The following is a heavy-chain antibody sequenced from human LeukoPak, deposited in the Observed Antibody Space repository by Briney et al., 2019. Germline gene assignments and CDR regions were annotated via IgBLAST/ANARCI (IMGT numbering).Heavy chain of an antibody. Sequence: ASVKVSCKASGGTFSSYAISWVRQAPGQGLEWMGGIIPIFGTANYAQKFQGRVTITADESTSTAYMELSSLRSEDTAVYYCARAGGSHDYVWGSYHDYWGQGTLVTVSS. V-gene: IGHV1-69*13. CDR3: ARAGGSHDYVWGSYHDY. CDR1: GGTFSSYA. CDR2: IIPIFGTA. D-gene: IGHD3-16*01. J-gene: IGHJ4*02.